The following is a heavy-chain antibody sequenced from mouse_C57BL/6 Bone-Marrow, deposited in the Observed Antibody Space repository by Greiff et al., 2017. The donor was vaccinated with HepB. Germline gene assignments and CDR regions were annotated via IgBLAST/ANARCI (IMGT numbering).Heavy chain of an antibody. J-gene: IGHJ3*01. CDR2: IDPSDSET. V-gene: IGHV1-52*01. D-gene: IGHD1-3*01. Sequence: QVQLQQPGAELVRPGSSVKLSCKASGYTFTSDCMHWVKQRPLQGLEWIGKIDPSDSETDYNQKFKGKATLTVDKSSMTAYMQLSSLTSEDSAVYYCARGNKEWFAYWGQGTLVTVSA. CDR3: ARGNKEWFAY. CDR1: GYTFTSDC.